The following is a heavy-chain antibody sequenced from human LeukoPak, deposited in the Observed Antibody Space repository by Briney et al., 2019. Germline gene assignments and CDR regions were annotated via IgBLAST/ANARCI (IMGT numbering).Heavy chain of an antibody. Sequence: KPSETLSLTCTVSGGSISSYYWSWIRQPAGKGLEWIGRIYTSGSTNYNPSLKSRVTMSVDTSKNQFSLKLSSVTAADTAVYYCARSKEPYYYDSSGGPFDYWGQGTLVTVSS. CDR1: GGSISSYY. CDR3: ARSKEPYYYDSSGGPFDY. CDR2: IYTSGST. J-gene: IGHJ4*02. D-gene: IGHD3-22*01. V-gene: IGHV4-4*07.